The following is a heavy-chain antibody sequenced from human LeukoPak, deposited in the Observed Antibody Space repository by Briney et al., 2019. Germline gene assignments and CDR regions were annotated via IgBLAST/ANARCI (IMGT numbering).Heavy chain of an antibody. CDR1: GITVSSNY. D-gene: IGHD4-23*01. CDR3: ARYNFYGGTPFDC. CDR2: IYSGGDT. V-gene: IGHV3-66*01. J-gene: IGHJ4*02. Sequence: GGSLRLSCAASGITVSSNYMSWVRQAPGKGLEWVSVIYSGGDTYYADSAKGGFTISRDNSKNTLYLQMNSLRAEDTAVYYCARYNFYGGTPFDCWGQGTLVTVSS.